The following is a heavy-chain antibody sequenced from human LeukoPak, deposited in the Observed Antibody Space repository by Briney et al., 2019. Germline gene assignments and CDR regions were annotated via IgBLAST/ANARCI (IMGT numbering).Heavy chain of an antibody. Sequence: SETLSLTCTVSGGSISSGGYYWSWIRQHPGKGLEWIGYIYYSGSTYYNPSLKSRVTISVDTSKNQFSLKLSSVTAADTAVYYCARVGMGYDILTGYYPISGVWFDPWGQGTLVTVSS. V-gene: IGHV4-31*03. CDR3: ARVGMGYDILTGYYPISGVWFDP. CDR2: IYYSGST. J-gene: IGHJ5*02. D-gene: IGHD3-9*01. CDR1: GGSISSGGYY.